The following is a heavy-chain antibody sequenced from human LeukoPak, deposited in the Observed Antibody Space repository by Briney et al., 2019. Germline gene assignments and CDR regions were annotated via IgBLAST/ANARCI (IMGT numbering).Heavy chain of an antibody. Sequence: GASVKVSCKASRGTFSSYAISWVRQAPGQGLEWLGWINTNTGDPRYAQGFTGRFVFSLDTSVSTAYLQISSLKAEDTAVYYCARTPHFWSGYSQLDYWGQGTLVTVSS. CDR3: ARTPHFWSGYSQLDY. J-gene: IGHJ4*02. V-gene: IGHV7-4-1*02. D-gene: IGHD3-3*02. CDR1: RGTFSSYA. CDR2: INTNTGDP.